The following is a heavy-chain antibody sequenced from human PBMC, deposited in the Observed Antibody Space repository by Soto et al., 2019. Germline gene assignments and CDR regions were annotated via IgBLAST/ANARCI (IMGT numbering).Heavy chain of an antibody. CDR3: ARVSGYSGYDRVGYYYYGMDV. CDR2: IYYSGST. CDR1: GGSISSGGYY. D-gene: IGHD5-12*01. J-gene: IGHJ6*02. V-gene: IGHV4-31*11. Sequence: SETLSLTCAVYGGSISSGGYYWSWIRQHPGKGQEWIGYIYYSGSTYYNPSLKSRVTISVDTSKNQFSLKLSSVTAADTAVYYCARVSGYSGYDRVGYYYYGMDVWGQGTTVTVSS.